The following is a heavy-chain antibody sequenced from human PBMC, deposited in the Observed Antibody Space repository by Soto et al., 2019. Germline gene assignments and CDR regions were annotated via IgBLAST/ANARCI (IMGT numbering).Heavy chain of an antibody. J-gene: IGHJ6*02. CDR1: GFTFSSYE. CDR3: ARDLERRDYYGMDV. V-gene: IGHV3-48*03. CDR2: ISSSGSTI. Sequence: GGSLRLSCAASGFTFSSYEMNWVRQAPGKGLEWVSYISSSGSTIYYADSVRGRFTIARDNAKNSLYLQMTSLRAEDTAVYYCARDLERRDYYGMDVWGQGTTVTVSS.